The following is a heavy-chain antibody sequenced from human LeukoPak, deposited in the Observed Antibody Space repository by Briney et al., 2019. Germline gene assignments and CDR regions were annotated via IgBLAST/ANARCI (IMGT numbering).Heavy chain of an antibody. Sequence: ASVKVSCKASGCTFTSSGISWVRQAPGQGLEWMGWISVYNGNTNYAQKLQGRVTMTTETSTSTTYMELRSLRSDDTAVYYCARDSVPAALGGSDYWGQGTLVTVSS. CDR3: ARDSVPAALGGSDY. J-gene: IGHJ4*02. CDR2: ISVYNGNT. V-gene: IGHV1-18*01. CDR1: GCTFTSSG. D-gene: IGHD2-2*01.